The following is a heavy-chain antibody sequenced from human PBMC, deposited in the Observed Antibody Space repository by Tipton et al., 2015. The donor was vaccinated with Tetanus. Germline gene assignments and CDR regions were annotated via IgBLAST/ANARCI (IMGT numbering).Heavy chain of an antibody. CDR2: IYYTGST. D-gene: IGHD3-10*01. J-gene: IGHJ6*02. Sequence: GLVKPSETLSLICTVSGGSMNSYYWSWIRQPPGKGLEWIGYIYYTGSTNYNPSLKSGVTISLDTSKNQFSLKLTSVSAADTAVYYCARLTGPSMDVVDFYYFGMDVWGQGTKVTVSS. CDR1: GGSMNSYY. CDR3: ARLTGPSMDVVDFYYFGMDV. V-gene: IGHV4-59*01.